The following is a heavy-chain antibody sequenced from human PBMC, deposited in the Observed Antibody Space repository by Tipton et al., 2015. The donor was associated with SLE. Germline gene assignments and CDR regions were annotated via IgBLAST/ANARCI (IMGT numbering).Heavy chain of an antibody. V-gene: IGHV3-74*01. CDR1: GFTFSKYW. CDR2: IDTDGRTI. CDR3: ARDRYSDSTHCES. D-gene: IGHD1-26*01. Sequence: SLRLSCAASGFTFSKYWMHWVRQAPGKGLVWVSRIDTDGRTINHADSVEGRFTISRDNARNTLYLQMNSLRAEDTAVYFCARDRYSDSTHCESWGQGTLVTVSS. J-gene: IGHJ4*02.